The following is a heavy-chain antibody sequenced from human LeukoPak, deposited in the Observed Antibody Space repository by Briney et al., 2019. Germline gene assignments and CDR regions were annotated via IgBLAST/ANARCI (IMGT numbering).Heavy chain of an antibody. CDR2: ISWNSGSI. D-gene: IGHD6-19*01. CDR1: GFTFDDYA. V-gene: IGHV3-9*01. J-gene: IGHJ4*02. Sequence: PGGSLRLSCAASGFTFDDYAMHWVRQAPGKGLEWVSGISWNSGSIGYADSVKGRFTISRDNAKNSLYLQMNSLRAEDTALYYCAKAQVVAVAGPIGHWGQGTLVTVSS. CDR3: AKAQVVAVAGPIGH.